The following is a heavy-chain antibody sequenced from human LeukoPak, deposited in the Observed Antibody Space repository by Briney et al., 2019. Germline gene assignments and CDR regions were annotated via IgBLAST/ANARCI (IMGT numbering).Heavy chain of an antibody. CDR2: INHSGST. J-gene: IGHJ4*02. D-gene: IGHD3-22*01. V-gene: IGHV4-34*01. Sequence: SETLSLTCAVYGGSFSGYYWSWIRQPPGKGLEWIGEINHSGSTNYNPSLKSRATISVDTSKNQFSLKLSSVTAADTAVYYCARGRNYYDSSGYSDYWGQGTLVTVSS. CDR3: ARGRNYYDSSGYSDY. CDR1: GGSFSGYY.